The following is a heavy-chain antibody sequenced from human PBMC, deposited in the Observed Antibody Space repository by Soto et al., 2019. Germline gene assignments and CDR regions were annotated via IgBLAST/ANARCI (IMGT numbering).Heavy chain of an antibody. V-gene: IGHV3-48*01. CDR1: GFTFSSYS. J-gene: IGHJ2*01. Sequence: EVQLVESGGGLVQLGGSLRLSCAASGFTFSSYSMNWVRQAPGKGLEWVSYISSSSSTIYYADSVKGRFTISRDNAKNSLYLQMNSLRAEDTAVYYCARAARIAAAGSDWYFDLWGRGTLVTVSS. CDR2: ISSSSSTI. CDR3: ARAARIAAAGSDWYFDL. D-gene: IGHD6-13*01.